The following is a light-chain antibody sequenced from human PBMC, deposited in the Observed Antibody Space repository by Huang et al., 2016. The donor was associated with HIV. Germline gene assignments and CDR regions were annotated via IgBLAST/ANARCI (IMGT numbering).Light chain of an antibody. CDR2: ATS. V-gene: IGKV1-NL1*01. Sequence: DVHMTQSPSSLSASVGDRVTITCRASQGVRNSLAWYQQKPGKAPNLLVFATSRLESGVPSRFSGSVSGTDYTLTISSLQPEDFATYYCQQYYTAPLTSGGGTRVEI. CDR1: QGVRNS. CDR3: QQYYTAPLT. J-gene: IGKJ4*01.